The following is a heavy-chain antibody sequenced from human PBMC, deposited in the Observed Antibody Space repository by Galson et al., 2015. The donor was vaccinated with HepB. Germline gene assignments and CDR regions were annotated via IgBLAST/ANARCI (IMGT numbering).Heavy chain of an antibody. Sequence: SETLSLTCTVSGGSISSYYWSWIRQPPGKGLEWIGYIYYSGSTNYNPSLKSRVTISVDTSKNQFSLKLSSVTAADTAVYYCARHAHDSSGYYDYWGQGTLVTVSS. D-gene: IGHD3-22*01. CDR1: GGSISSYY. V-gene: IGHV4-59*08. J-gene: IGHJ4*02. CDR3: ARHAHDSSGYYDY. CDR2: IYYSGST.